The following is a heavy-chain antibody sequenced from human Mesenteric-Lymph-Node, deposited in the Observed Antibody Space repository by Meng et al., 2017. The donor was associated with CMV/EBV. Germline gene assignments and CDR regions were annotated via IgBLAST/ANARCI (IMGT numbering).Heavy chain of an antibody. CDR1: GFTFSSYS. D-gene: IGHD3-22*01. CDR3: AREGQYYDSSGYYHYGMDV. CDR2: ISSSSSTI. J-gene: IGHJ6*02. V-gene: IGHV3-48*04. Sequence: GESLKISCAASGFTFSSYSMNWVRQAPGKGLEWVSYISSSSSTIYYADSVKGRFTISRDNAKNSLYLQMNSLRAEDTAVYYCAREGQYYDSSGYYHYGMDVWGLGTTVTVSS.